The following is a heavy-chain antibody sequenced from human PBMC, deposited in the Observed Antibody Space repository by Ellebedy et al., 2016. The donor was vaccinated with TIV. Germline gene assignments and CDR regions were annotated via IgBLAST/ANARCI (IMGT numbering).Heavy chain of an antibody. CDR1: GGSISPYY. CDR2: ISYSGST. V-gene: IGHV4-59*01. J-gene: IGHJ3*02. Sequence: MPSETLSLTCTVSGGSISPYYWSWIRQPPGKGLEWIGYISYSGSTNYNPSLQSRITISVDTSKNHFSLKLSPVTAADTAVYYCARVVWQQPVSYAFDIWGQGTMVTVSS. CDR3: ARVVWQQPVSYAFDI. D-gene: IGHD6-13*01.